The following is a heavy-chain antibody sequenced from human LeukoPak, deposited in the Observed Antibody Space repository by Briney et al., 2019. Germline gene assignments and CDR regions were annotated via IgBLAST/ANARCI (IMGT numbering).Heavy chain of an antibody. J-gene: IGHJ4*02. Sequence: SETLSLTCTVSGGSISSYYWSWIRQPPGKGLEWIGYIYYSGSTNYNPSLKSRVTISVDTSKNQFSLKLSSVTAADTAVYYCARLRRRGYYDSSGYFFDYWGQGTLVTVSS. D-gene: IGHD3-22*01. V-gene: IGHV4-59*08. CDR3: ARLRRRGYYDSSGYFFDY. CDR1: GGSISSYY. CDR2: IYYSGST.